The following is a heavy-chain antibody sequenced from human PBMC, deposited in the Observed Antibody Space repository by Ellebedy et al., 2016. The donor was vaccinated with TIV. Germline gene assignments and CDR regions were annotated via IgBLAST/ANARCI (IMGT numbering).Heavy chain of an antibody. CDR2: INPNSGDT. V-gene: IGHV1-2*02. J-gene: IGHJ4*02. Sequence: ASVKVSXXASGYTFSGYYYMYWVRQAPGQGLEWMGWINPNSGDTKYAQKFQGRVTMTRDTSITTAYMELRRLTSDDTAVYYCARGGSSGSTLLVDYWGQGTLVTVSS. CDR1: GYTFSGYYY. D-gene: IGHD3-22*01. CDR3: ARGGSSGSTLLVDY.